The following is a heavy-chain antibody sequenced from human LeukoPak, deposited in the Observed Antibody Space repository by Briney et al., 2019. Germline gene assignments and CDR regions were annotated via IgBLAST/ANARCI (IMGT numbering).Heavy chain of an antibody. CDR2: IKQDGSEK. CDR1: GFTFSSYW. D-gene: IGHD2-15*01. J-gene: IGHJ4*02. Sequence: PGGSLRLSCAASGFTFSSYWMSWVRQAPGKGLEWVANIKQDGSEKYYVDSVKGRFTISRDNAKNSLYLQMNSLRAEDTAVYYCARDRFWWQHRSFDYWGQGTLVTVSS. CDR3: ARDRFWWQHRSFDY. V-gene: IGHV3-7*01.